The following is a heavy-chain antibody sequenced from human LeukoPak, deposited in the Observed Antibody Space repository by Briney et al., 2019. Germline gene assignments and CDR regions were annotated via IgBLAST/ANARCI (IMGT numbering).Heavy chain of an antibody. Sequence: GGSLRLSCAASGFTSSSYWMHWVRQVPGKGLVWVSRISGDGTARNYADSVKGRFTISRDDAKNTVDLQMNSLRGEDTAVYYCVRGRGSYGWFDPWGQGTLVTVSS. V-gene: IGHV3-74*01. CDR2: ISGDGTAR. CDR1: GFTSSSYW. J-gene: IGHJ5*02. D-gene: IGHD3-10*01. CDR3: VRGRGSYGWFDP.